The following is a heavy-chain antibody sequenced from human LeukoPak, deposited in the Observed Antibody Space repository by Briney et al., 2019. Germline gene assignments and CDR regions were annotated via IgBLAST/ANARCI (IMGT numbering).Heavy chain of an antibody. D-gene: IGHD3-10*01. CDR1: GFPFSDYG. J-gene: IGHJ4*02. CDR3: AKDIGSYYDY. CDR2: ISHDGSNK. V-gene: IGHV3-30*18. Sequence: GTSLRLSCAASGFPFSDYGMYWVRQAPGKGLEWLAVISHDGSNKHYADSVKGRFTISRDNSKNTLYLEMNSLRAEDTAVYYCAKDIGSYYDYWGQGILVTVSS.